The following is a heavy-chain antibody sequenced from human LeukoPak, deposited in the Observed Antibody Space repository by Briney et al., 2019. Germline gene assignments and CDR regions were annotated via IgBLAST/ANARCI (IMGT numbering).Heavy chain of an antibody. D-gene: IGHD6-19*01. CDR2: ISSSSYI. J-gene: IGHJ4*02. CDR3: ARARSSGWYRDY. V-gene: IGHV3-21*01. Sequence: GGSLRLSCAASGFTFSSYSMNWVRQAPGKGLEWVSSISSSSYIYYADSVKGRFNISRDNAENSLYLQMNSLRAEDTAVYYCARARSSGWYRDYWGQGTLVTISS. CDR1: GFTFSSYS.